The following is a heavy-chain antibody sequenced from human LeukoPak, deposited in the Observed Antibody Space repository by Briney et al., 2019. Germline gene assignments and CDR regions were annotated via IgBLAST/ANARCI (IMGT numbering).Heavy chain of an antibody. J-gene: IGHJ4*02. CDR3: VRGNDYGGPHY. V-gene: IGHV3-74*01. CDR1: GFTFSSYW. CDR2: IASDGSST. D-gene: IGHD4-23*01. Sequence: GGSLRLSCAASGFTFSSYWMNWVRQAPGKGLVWVSRIASDGSSTTYADSVKGRFSISRDNAKNTLYLQMNSLRAEDAAVYYCVRGNDYGGPHYWGQGTLVTVSS.